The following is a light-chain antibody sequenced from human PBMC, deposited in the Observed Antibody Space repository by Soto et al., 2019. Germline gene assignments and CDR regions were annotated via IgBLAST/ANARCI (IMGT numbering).Light chain of an antibody. CDR1: SSDIGAFDY. CDR3: SSYAGNNTLL. CDR2: EVT. V-gene: IGLV2-8*01. J-gene: IGLJ2*01. Sequence: QSALTQPPSASGSPGQSVTISCTGTSSDIGAFDYVSWYQQHPGRAPKLMIYEVTKRPSGVHDRFSGSKSGNTASLTVSGLQAEDEADYYCSSYAGNNTLLFGGGTKLTVL.